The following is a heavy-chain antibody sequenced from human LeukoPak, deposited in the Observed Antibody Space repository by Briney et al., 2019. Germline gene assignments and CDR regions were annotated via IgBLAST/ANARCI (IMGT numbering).Heavy chain of an antibody. Sequence: GGSLRLSCAASGFTFSSYAMSWVHQAPGKGLEWVSAISGSGGSTYYADSVKGRFTISRDNSKNTLYLQMNSLRAEDTAVYYCAKDRGSYSEGFDYWGQGILVTVSS. CDR2: ISGSGGST. J-gene: IGHJ4*02. CDR3: AKDRGSYSEGFDY. CDR1: GFTFSSYA. D-gene: IGHD1-26*01. V-gene: IGHV3-23*01.